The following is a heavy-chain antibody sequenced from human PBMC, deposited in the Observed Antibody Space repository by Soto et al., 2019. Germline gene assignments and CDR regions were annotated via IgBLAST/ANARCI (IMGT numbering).Heavy chain of an antibody. Sequence: EVQLVESGGGLLQPGGSLRLSCAVSGSTFSNDWMHWVRQAPGKGLVGVSHINSDGSSTNYADFGKGRFTIARDNAKNTVYLQLNSLRAEDTAVYYCARDRSYSLDVWGQGTTVTVSS. CDR3: ARDRSYSLDV. V-gene: IGHV3-74*01. CDR2: INSDGSST. J-gene: IGHJ6*02. CDR1: GSTFSNDW.